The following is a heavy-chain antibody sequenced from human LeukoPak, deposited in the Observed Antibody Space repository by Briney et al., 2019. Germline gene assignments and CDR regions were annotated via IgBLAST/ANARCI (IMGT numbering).Heavy chain of an antibody. CDR3: ARDHRTAYLDN. CDR1: GFTFSSYS. Sequence: GGSLRLSCAASGFTFSSYSMNWVRQAPGKGLEWVSVIYSGGSTYYADSVKGRFTISRDISKNMVYLQMNSLRAEDTAVYYCARDHRTAYLDNWGQGTLATVSS. V-gene: IGHV3-66*01. J-gene: IGHJ4*02. CDR2: IYSGGST.